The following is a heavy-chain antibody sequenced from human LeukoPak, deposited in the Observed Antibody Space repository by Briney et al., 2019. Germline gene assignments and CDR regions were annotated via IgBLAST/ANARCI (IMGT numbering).Heavy chain of an antibody. CDR3: ARDQRSYYDTSGYSADY. J-gene: IGHJ4*02. D-gene: IGHD3-22*01. CDR1: GYTFTSYG. V-gene: IGHV1-18*01. CDR2: ISAYNGNT. Sequence: ASVKVSCKTSGYTFTSYGTSWVRQAPGQGLEWMGWISAYNGNTNYAQKVQGRVTMTTDTSTSTVYMELRRLRSDDTAVYYCARDQRSYYDTSGYSADYWGQGTLVTVSS.